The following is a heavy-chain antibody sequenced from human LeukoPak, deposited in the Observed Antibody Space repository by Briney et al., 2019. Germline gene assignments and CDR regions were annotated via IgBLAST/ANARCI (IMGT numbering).Heavy chain of an antibody. Sequence: GGSVRLSCAASEFTFSTSDMHWVRQAPGKGLEWVSFIQYDGSHENYSDSVKGRVTISRDNSRNALYLQMYSLRPDDTAVYYCAELGITMIGGVWGKGTTVTISS. CDR3: AELGITMIGGV. D-gene: IGHD3-10*02. V-gene: IGHV3-30*02. CDR2: IQYDGSHE. J-gene: IGHJ6*04. CDR1: EFTFSTSD.